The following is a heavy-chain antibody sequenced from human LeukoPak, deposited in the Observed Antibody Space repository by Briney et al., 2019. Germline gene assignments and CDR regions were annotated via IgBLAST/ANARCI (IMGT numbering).Heavy chain of an antibody. D-gene: IGHD1-7*01. V-gene: IGHV4-34*01. CDR2: INDRGRI. CDR1: GGSFSNHY. J-gene: IGHJ6*03. Sequence: SETLSLTCAVYGGSFSNHYWSWIRQPPGKGLEWIGEINDRGRINYNPSLMSRVTVSVDTSKNQFPRRLTSVTATETVVYCWERRWNYGRNYYIDVWGNGATVSVSS. CDR3: ERRWNYGRNYYIDV.